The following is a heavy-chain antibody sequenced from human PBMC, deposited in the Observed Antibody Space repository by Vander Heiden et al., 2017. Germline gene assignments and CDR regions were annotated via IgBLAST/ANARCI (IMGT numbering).Heavy chain of an antibody. CDR2: IIPVFGAT. CDR1: GDTFSRYN. J-gene: IGHJ4*02. V-gene: IGHV1-69*06. Sequence: QVQLVQSGAEVKKPGSSVQVSCKTSGDTFSRYNIMWVRQAPGQGLEWMGGIIPVFGATNYAQKFQGRVTITLDNFKTTTYMELSSLKSEDTAVYYCARDLDGDYPGDGSDYWGQGTLVTVSS. D-gene: IGHD4-17*01. CDR3: ARDLDGDYPGDGSDY.